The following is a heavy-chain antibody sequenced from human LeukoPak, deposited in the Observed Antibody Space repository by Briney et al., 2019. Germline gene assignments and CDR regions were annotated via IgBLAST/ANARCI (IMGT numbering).Heavy chain of an antibody. CDR1: GFTFSGYG. J-gene: IGHJ4*02. CDR3: AKDSGSYYVLDY. D-gene: IGHD1-26*01. Sequence: GGSLRLSCAASGFTFSGYGMHWVRQAPGKGLEWVAVISYDGNNKYYADSVKGRFTISRDNSKNTLYLQMNSLRAEDTAVFYCAKDSGSYYVLDYWGQGTLVTVSS. CDR2: ISYDGNNK. V-gene: IGHV3-30*18.